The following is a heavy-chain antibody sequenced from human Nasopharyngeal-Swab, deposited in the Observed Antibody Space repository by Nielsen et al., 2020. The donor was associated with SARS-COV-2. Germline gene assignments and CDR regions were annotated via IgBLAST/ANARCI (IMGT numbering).Heavy chain of an antibody. CDR3: AREAQTGYSSGWTYYYYGMDV. CDR2: ISSGGRTQ. CDR1: GFTFRNHG. Sequence: GESLKISCAASGFTFRNHGMHWVRQAPGKGLEWVAIISSGGRTQVYADSVEGRFTISRDNSKNTLYLQMNSLRAEDTAVYYCAREAQTGYSSGWTYYYYGMDVWGQGTTVTVSS. V-gene: IGHV3-30*03. D-gene: IGHD6-19*01. J-gene: IGHJ6*02.